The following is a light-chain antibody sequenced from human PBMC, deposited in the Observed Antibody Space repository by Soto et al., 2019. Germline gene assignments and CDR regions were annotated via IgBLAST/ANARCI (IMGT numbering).Light chain of an antibody. J-gene: IGLJ2*01. V-gene: IGLV4-69*01. CDR3: QTWGAGLRV. CDR1: IRHSRYA. CDR2: GNSDGSH. Sequence: QPVLTQSPSASASLGASVKLTCTLSIRHSRYAIAWHQQQPEKGPRYLMKGNSDGSHNKGDGIPDRFSGSSSGAERYLTISSLQSEDEADYYCQTWGAGLRVFGGGTKVTVL.